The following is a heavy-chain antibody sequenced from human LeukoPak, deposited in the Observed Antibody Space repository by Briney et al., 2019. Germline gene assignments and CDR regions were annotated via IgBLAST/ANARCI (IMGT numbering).Heavy chain of an antibody. D-gene: IGHD2-2*01. Sequence: ASVRVSSKASGYTFTSYYMHWVRQAPGQGLEWMGWINTNSGATNYAQKFQGRVTMTRDTSISTAYMELSRLTSDDTALYYCAKPQPGAFESWGQGTMVTVSS. CDR1: GYTFTSYY. V-gene: IGHV1-2*02. CDR3: AKPQPGAFES. J-gene: IGHJ3*02. CDR2: INTNSGAT.